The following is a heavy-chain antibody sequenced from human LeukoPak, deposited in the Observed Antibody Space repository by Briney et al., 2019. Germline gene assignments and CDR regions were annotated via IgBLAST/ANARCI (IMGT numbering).Heavy chain of an antibody. CDR2: INPNSGGT. V-gene: IGHV1-2*02. Sequence: ASVKVSCKASGYTFTGYYMHWVRQAPGQGLEWMGWINPNSGGTNYAQKFQGRVTMTRDTSISTAYMELSRLRSDDTAVYYCARDYYGSGSYYNVDYYYMDVWGKGTTVTVSS. CDR1: GYTFTGYY. D-gene: IGHD3-10*01. CDR3: ARDYYGSGSYYNVDYYYMDV. J-gene: IGHJ6*03.